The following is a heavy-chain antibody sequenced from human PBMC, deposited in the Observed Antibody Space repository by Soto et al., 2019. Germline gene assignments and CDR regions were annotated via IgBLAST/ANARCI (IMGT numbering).Heavy chain of an antibody. V-gene: IGHV3-48*03. CDR1: GFTFSSYE. D-gene: IGHD3-3*01. CDR2: ISSSGSTI. J-gene: IGHJ6*02. Sequence: GGSLRLSCAASGFTFSSYEMNWVRQAPGKGLEWVSYISSSGSTIYYADSVKGRFTISRDNAKNSLYLQMNSLRAEDTAVYYCARSIGSTIFGMVIIRNYYGMDVWGQGTTVTVSS. CDR3: ARSIGSTIFGMVIIRNYYGMDV.